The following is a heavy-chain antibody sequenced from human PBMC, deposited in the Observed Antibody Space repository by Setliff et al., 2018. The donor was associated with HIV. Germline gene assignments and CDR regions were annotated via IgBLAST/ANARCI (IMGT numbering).Heavy chain of an antibody. CDR1: GDSIDRSNFF. V-gene: IGHV4-61*01. CDR2: IYFSGST. Sequence: SETLSLTCTVSGDSIDRSNFFWSWIRQPPGKGLEWIGYIYFSGSTNYNPSLKSRVTMSLDTSKSQFSLKLSSVTAADTAVYYCARDRSNWNYGKNYMDVWGKGTMVTVSS. J-gene: IGHJ6*03. CDR3: ARDRSNWNYGKNYMDV. D-gene: IGHD1-7*01.